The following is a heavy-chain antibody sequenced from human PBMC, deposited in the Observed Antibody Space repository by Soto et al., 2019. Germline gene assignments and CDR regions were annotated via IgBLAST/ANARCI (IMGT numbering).Heavy chain of an antibody. CDR3: ARVLLGYYDFCGGHIGPYYFDS. D-gene: IGHD3-3*01. Sequence: PGGSLRLSCAASGFTFDDYAMHWVRQAPGKGLEWVSGISWNSGSIGYADSVKGRFTISRDNAKNSLYLQMNSLRAEDTAVYYCARVLLGYYDFCGGHIGPYYFDSRGQGTLVTVSS. J-gene: IGHJ4*02. CDR1: GFTFDDYA. CDR2: ISWNSGSI. V-gene: IGHV3-9*01.